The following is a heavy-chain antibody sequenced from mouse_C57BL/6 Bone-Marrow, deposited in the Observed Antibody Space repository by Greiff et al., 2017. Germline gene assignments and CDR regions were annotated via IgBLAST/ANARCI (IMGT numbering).Heavy chain of an antibody. V-gene: IGHV1-64*01. Sequence: QVQLQQPGAELVKPGASVKLSCKASCYTFTSYWMPWVKQRPGQGLEWIGMIHPNSGSTNYNEKFKSKATLTVDKSSSTADMQLSSLTSEDSAVYYCARGITTGVATRYYFDYWGQGTTLTVSS. CDR2: IHPNSGST. CDR1: CYTFTSYW. CDR3: ARGITTGVATRYYFDY. D-gene: IGHD1-1*01. J-gene: IGHJ2*01.